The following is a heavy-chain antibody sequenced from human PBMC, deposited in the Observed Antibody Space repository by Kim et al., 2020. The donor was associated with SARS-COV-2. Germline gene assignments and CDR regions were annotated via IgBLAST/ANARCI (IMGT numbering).Heavy chain of an antibody. D-gene: IGHD4-17*01. CDR3: ARYDYGDYGLNYYGMDV. Sequence: GESLKISCKGSGYSFTSYWIGWVRQMPGKGLEWMGIIYPGDSDTRYSPSFQGQVTISADKSISTAYLQWSSLKASDSAMYYCARYDYGDYGLNYYGMDVWAQGTTVTVSS. CDR1: GYSFTSYW. CDR2: IYPGDSDT. V-gene: IGHV5-51*01. J-gene: IGHJ6*02.